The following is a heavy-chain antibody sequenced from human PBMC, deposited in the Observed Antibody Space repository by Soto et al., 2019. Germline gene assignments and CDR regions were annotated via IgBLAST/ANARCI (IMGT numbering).Heavy chain of an antibody. D-gene: IGHD3-22*01. V-gene: IGHV4-59*01. CDR3: ARGREDSSGYYYYYYYGMDV. CDR1: GGSISSYY. Sequence: QVQLQESGPGLVKPSETLSLTCTVSGGSISSYYWSWIGQPPGKGLEWIGYIYYSGSTNYNPSLKSRVTISVDTSKNQFSLKLSSVTAADTAVYYCARGREDSSGYYYYYYYGMDVWGQGTTVTVSS. J-gene: IGHJ6*02. CDR2: IYYSGST.